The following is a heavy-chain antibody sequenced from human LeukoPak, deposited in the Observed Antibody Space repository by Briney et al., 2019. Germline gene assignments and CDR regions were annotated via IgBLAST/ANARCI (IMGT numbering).Heavy chain of an antibody. V-gene: IGHV6-1*03. J-gene: IGHJ4*02. Sequence: SQTLSLTCAISGDSVSSNSAAWNWLRQSPSSGLEWLGRTYYRSKWYNDYALSVKILGTINPDTSKTHFSLQLNSVTPEDTAIYYCARSAYINGWYRIDYWGQGALVTVSS. CDR1: GDSVSSNSAA. D-gene: IGHD6-19*01. CDR3: ARSAYINGWYRIDY. CDR2: TYYRSKWYN.